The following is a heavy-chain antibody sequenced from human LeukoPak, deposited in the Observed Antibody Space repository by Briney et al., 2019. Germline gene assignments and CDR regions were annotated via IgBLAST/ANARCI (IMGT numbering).Heavy chain of an antibody. V-gene: IGHV4-39*01. CDR3: ARPSRVEDAFDI. CDR2: IYYSGST. Sequence: SETLSLTCTVSGGSISSSSYYWGWIRQPPGKGLEWIGSIYYSGSTYYNPSLKSRVTISVDTSKNQFSLKLSSVTAADTAVYYCARPSRVEDAFDIWGQGTMVTVPS. CDR1: GGSISSSSYY. D-gene: IGHD2-15*01. J-gene: IGHJ3*02.